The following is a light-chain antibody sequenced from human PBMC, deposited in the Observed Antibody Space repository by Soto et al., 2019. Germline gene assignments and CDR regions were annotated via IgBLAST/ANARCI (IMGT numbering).Light chain of an antibody. CDR1: QSVSSSY. Sequence: ETVLTQSPGTLSLSPGERATLSCRASQSVSSSYLAWYQQKPGQAPRLLMYDASSRATGIPDRFSGSGSGTDFTLTISRLPPADFAVYYCQQYVRSSPSCTIRQRTMEPIK. CDR3: QQYVRSSPSCT. J-gene: IGKJ1*01. CDR2: DAS. V-gene: IGKV3-20*01.